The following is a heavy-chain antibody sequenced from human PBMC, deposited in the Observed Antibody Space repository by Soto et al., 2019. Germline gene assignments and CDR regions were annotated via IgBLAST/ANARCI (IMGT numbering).Heavy chain of an antibody. V-gene: IGHV3-33*01. CDR2: IWYDGSNK. CDR1: GFTFSSYG. J-gene: IGHJ4*02. CDR3: AREDGSGSYCLFDY. Sequence: GGSLRLSCAASGFTFSSYGMHWVRQAPGKGLEWVAVIWYDGSNKYYADSVKGRFTISRDNSKNTLYLQMNSLRAEDTAVYYCAREDGSGSYCLFDYWGQGTLVTVSS. D-gene: IGHD3-10*01.